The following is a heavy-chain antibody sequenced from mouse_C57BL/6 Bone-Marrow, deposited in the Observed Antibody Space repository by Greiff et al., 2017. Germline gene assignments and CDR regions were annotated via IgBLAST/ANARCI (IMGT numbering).Heavy chain of an antibody. J-gene: IGHJ2*01. CDR2: IDPENGDT. CDR1: GFNIKDDY. D-gene: IGHD1-1*01. Sequence: VQLQQSGAELVRPGASVKLSCTASGFNIKDDYMHWVQQRPEQGLEWIGWIDPENGDTEYASKFQGKATITADTSSNTAYLQLSSLTSEDTAVYYCTTCFITTVVAHFDYWGQGTTLTVSS. CDR3: TTCFITTVVAHFDY. V-gene: IGHV14-4*01.